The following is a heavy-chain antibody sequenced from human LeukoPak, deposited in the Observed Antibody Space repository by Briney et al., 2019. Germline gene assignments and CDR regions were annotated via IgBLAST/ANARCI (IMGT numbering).Heavy chain of an antibody. J-gene: IGHJ6*02. CDR3: AREFQELLRGTDYYYYGMDV. CDR1: GYAFTSYG. D-gene: IGHD1-26*01. V-gene: IGHV1-18*01. CDR2: ISAYNGNT. Sequence: ASVKVSCKASGYAFTSYGISWVRQAPGQGLEWMGWISAYNGNTNYAQKLQGRVTMTTDTSTSTAYVELRSLRSDDTAVYYCAREFQELLRGTDYYYYGMDVWGQGTTVTVSS.